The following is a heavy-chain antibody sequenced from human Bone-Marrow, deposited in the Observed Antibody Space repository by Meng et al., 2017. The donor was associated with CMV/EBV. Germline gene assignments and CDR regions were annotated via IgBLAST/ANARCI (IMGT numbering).Heavy chain of an antibody. Sequence: SFAASGFTFGDYAMSWDRQAPGKGPEGVGFLIGKSDGGTTEYAPTVKGRFNISRDDSKSIAYLEMNSLKIEDTAVYYCRMTSPRAYWYFDLWGRGTLVTVSS. D-gene: IGHD2-21*02. CDR3: RMTSPRAYWYFDL. V-gene: IGHV3-49*04. CDR1: GFTFGDYA. J-gene: IGHJ2*01. CDR2: LIGKSDGGTT.